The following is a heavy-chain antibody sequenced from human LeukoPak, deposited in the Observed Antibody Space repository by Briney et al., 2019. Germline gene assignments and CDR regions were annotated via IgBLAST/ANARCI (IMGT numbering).Heavy chain of an antibody. J-gene: IGHJ4*02. D-gene: IGHD2-15*01. CDR1: GYTFTSYA. CDR3: ARAGCSGGSCYGVFDY. Sequence: ASVKVSCKASGYTFTSYAMNWERQAPGQGLEWMGWINTNTGNPTYAQGFTGRFVFSLDTSVSTAYLQISSLKAEDTAVYYCARAGCSGGSCYGVFDYWGQGTLVTVSS. CDR2: INTNTGNP. V-gene: IGHV7-4-1*02.